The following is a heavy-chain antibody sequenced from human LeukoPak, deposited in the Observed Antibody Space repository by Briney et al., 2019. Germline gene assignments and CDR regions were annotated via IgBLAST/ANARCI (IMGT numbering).Heavy chain of an antibody. Sequence: SETLSLTYAVYGGSFSGYYWSWIRQPPGKGLEWIGEINHSGSTNYNPSLKSRVTISVDTSKNQFSLKLSSVTAADTAVYYCARIGREGYNFHYWGQGTLVTVSS. CDR1: GGSFSGYY. V-gene: IGHV4-34*01. D-gene: IGHD5-24*01. J-gene: IGHJ4*02. CDR2: INHSGST. CDR3: ARIGREGYNFHY.